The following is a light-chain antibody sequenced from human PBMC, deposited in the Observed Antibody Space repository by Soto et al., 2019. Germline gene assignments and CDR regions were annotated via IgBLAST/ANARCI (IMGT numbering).Light chain of an antibody. CDR2: DTS. CDR3: QQYGSFPYT. J-gene: IGKJ2*01. V-gene: IGKV3-20*01. Sequence: EIALTQSPGTLSLSPGERATLSCRASQSVSSSYLAWYQQKPGQAPGLLIYDTSTRATDIPDRFGGSGSGTDFTLTISRLEPEDFAVYYCQQYGSFPYTFGQGTKLEI. CDR1: QSVSSSY.